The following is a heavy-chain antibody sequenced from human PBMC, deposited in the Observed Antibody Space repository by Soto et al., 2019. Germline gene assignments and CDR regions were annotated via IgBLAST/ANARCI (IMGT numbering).Heavy chain of an antibody. D-gene: IGHD4-17*01. Sequence: TGGSLRLSCVASGFTVDDYAMHWVRQAPGKGLEWVSGISANGDTIDYADSVKGRFTISRDNAKNSLFLQMNSLRPEDTALYYCAKDMKWGGMTTIHYFDPWGQGIQVTVSS. CDR3: AKDMKWGGMTTIHYFDP. J-gene: IGHJ5*02. V-gene: IGHV3-9*01. CDR1: GFTVDDYA. CDR2: ISANGDTI.